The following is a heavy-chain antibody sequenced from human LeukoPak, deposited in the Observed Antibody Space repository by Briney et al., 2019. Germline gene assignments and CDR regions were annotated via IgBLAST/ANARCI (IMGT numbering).Heavy chain of an antibody. CDR1: GFTFSSYA. V-gene: IGHV3-23*01. D-gene: IGHD2-21*02. CDR3: AKDPLYCGGDCYYDY. Sequence: GGSLRLSCAASGFTFSSYAMSWVRQAPGQGLEWVSAISGSGGSTYYADSVKGRFTISRDNSKNTLYLQMNSLRAEDTAVYYCAKDPLYCGGDCYYDYWGQGTLVTVSS. J-gene: IGHJ4*02. CDR2: ISGSGGST.